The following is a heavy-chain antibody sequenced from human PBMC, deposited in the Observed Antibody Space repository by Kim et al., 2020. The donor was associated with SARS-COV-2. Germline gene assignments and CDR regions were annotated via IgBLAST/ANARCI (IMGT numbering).Heavy chain of an antibody. Sequence: LSLTCAASGFVFSNYAMHWVRQAPGKGLEWVAVLSHDGRKSYYADSVRGRFTISRDNSKNTFSLQMNTLRSADTAVYYCSRGDGYNSKWYFDLCGRGTLVIVSS. CDR2: LSHDGRKS. D-gene: IGHD5-12*01. CDR1: GFVFSNYA. J-gene: IGHJ2*01. V-gene: IGHV3-30*04. CDR3: SRGDGYNSKWYFDL.